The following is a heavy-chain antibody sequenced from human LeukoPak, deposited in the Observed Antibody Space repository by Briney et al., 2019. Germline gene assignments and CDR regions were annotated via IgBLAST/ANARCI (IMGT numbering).Heavy chain of an antibody. V-gene: IGHV3-30-3*01. Sequence: GGSLRLSCAVSGFTLSNHAMHWVRQAPGKGLEWVAVISYDGDNKRYADSVKGRFIISRDSSQNMLYLQMNNLRADDTAMYYCARDPRSGYESVYSWFDPWGQGTPVTVSS. J-gene: IGHJ5*02. CDR3: ARDPRSGYESVYSWFDP. D-gene: IGHD3-3*01. CDR2: ISYDGDNK. CDR1: GFTLSNHA.